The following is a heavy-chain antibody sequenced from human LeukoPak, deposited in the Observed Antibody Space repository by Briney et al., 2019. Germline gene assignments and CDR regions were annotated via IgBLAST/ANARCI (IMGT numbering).Heavy chain of an antibody. D-gene: IGHD3-10*01. CDR1: GGSIASSSYY. CDR3: ARRVGFYGSGSLNYFDP. V-gene: IGHV4-39*02. CDR2: VFRTGTT. J-gene: IGHJ5*01. Sequence: SETLPLTCSVSGGSIASSSYYWGWIRQPPGKGLEWIGSVFRTGTTYYSASLKSRVSISVDTSKNDFALKLASVTAADTAMYFCARRVGFYGSGSLNYFDPWGQGILVSVSS.